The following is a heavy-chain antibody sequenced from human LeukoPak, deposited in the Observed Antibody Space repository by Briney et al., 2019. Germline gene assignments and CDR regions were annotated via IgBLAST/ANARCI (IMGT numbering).Heavy chain of an antibody. CDR2: ISYDGRNK. CDR1: GFTFSSYG. CDR3: AKDAGVVVAAKYHYYGMDV. J-gene: IGHJ6*02. V-gene: IGHV3-30*18. D-gene: IGHD2-15*01. Sequence: HPGGSLRLSCAASGFTFSSYGIPWVPQAPGKGLEWVAVISYDGRNKYNADSVKGRFTISRDNSKNTLYLQMNSLKAEDTAVYYCAKDAGVVVAAKYHYYGMDVWGQGTTVTVSS.